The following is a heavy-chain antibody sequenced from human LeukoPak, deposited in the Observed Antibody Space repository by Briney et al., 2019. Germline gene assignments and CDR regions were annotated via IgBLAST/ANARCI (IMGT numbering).Heavy chain of an antibody. V-gene: IGHV3-7*03. CDR2: LQDDGSHQ. CDR3: ARGLGKGSSDY. CDR1: GFAVSTSW. D-gene: IGHD6-6*01. Sequence: GGSLRLSCAASGFAVSTSWMGWVRQAPGKGLEWVASLQDDGSHQYYVDSAKGRFTISRENAKNSLFLQMSSLRVEDTAVYYCARGLGKGSSDYWGQGTLVTVSS. J-gene: IGHJ4*02.